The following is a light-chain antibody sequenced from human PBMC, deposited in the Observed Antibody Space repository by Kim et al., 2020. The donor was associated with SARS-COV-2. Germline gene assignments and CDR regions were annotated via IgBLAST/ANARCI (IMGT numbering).Light chain of an antibody. CDR2: EIS. V-gene: IGKV2D-29*01. CDR3: KQSMQPPFT. CDR1: QSLLQSDGKTY. J-gene: IGKJ4*01. Sequence: DIALTQSPLSLSVTPGQPASITCRSSQSLLQSDGKTYLYWYLQKLGQPPRLLIYEISNRFSGVPERFSASGSGTAFTLKISRVEADDVGIYYSKQSMQPPFTFGGGTKVDIK.